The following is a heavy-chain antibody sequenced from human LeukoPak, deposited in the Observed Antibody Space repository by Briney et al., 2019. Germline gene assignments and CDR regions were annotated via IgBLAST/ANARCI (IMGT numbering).Heavy chain of an antibody. Sequence: PETLSLTCTVSGYSISSGYYWGWIRQPPGKGLEWIGSVYHSGGTYYNPSLKSRVTISVDTSKNQFSLKLSSVTAADTAVYYCASSRGYSYGYYYYYMDVWGKGTTVTVSS. CDR2: VYHSGGT. V-gene: IGHV4-38-2*02. CDR1: GYSISSGYY. CDR3: ASSRGYSYGYYYYYMDV. D-gene: IGHD5-18*01. J-gene: IGHJ6*03.